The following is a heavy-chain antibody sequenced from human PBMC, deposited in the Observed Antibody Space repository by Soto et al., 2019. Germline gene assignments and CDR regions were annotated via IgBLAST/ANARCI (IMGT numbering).Heavy chain of an antibody. V-gene: IGHV3-11*01. CDR3: GRADYTSGVY. D-gene: IGHD4-4*01. J-gene: IGHJ4*02. Sequence: PGGSLRLSCAASGFSFRDYFMTWIRQAPGKGLEWVSYIGPYGNSVYYADSVKGRFTISRDDATKSLYLHMHSLRSDDTAVYYCGRADYTSGVYWGQGTAVTVSS. CDR2: IGPYGNSV. CDR1: GFSFRDYF.